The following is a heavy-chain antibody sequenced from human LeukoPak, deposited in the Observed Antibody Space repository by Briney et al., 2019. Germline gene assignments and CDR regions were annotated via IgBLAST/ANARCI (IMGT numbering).Heavy chain of an antibody. J-gene: IGHJ4*02. CDR2: IYYSGST. CDR3: ARQGELAIDY. Sequence: PSETLSLTCTVSGGSINSSSYYWGWIRQPPGKGLEWIGTIYYSGSTYYNPSLKSRVTISVDTSKNQFSLKLSSVTASDTAVYYCARQGELAIDYWGQGTLVTVSS. V-gene: IGHV4-39*01. D-gene: IGHD1-26*01. CDR1: GGSINSSSYY.